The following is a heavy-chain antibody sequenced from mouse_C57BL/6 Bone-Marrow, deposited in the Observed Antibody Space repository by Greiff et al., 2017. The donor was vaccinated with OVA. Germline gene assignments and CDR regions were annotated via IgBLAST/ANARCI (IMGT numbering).Heavy chain of an antibody. CDR2: INPNNGGT. CDR3: ARSGDGFPWFAY. J-gene: IGHJ3*01. CDR1: GYTFTDYN. Sequence: EVKLMESGPELVKPGASVKMSCKASGYTFTDYNMHWVKQSHGKSLEWIGYINPNNGGTSYNQKFKGKATLTVNKSSSTAYMELRSLTSEDSAVYYCARSGDGFPWFAYWGQGTLVTVSA. D-gene: IGHD2-3*01. V-gene: IGHV1-22*01.